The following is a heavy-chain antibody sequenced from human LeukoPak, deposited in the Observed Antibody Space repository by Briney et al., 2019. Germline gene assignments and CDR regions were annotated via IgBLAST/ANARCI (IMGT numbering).Heavy chain of an antibody. CDR2: INHSGST. J-gene: IGHJ6*03. D-gene: IGHD3-10*01. V-gene: IGHV4-34*01. CDR1: GGSFSGYY. Sequence: SETLSLTCAVYGGSFSGYYWSWIRQPPGKGLEWIGEINHSGSTNYNPSLKSRVTISVDTSKNQFSLKLSSVTAADTAVYYCASLYGGGYYYGSGSYRQTYYYYYMDVWGKGTTVTISS. CDR3: ASLYGGGYYYGSGSYRQTYYYYYMDV.